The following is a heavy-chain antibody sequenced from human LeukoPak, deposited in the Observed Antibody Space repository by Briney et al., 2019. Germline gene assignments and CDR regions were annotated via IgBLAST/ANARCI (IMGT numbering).Heavy chain of an antibody. V-gene: IGHV3-33*01. CDR1: GFTFSSYG. CDR2: IWYDGSNK. Sequence: GGSLRLSCAASGFTFSSYGMHWVRQAPGKGLEWVAVIWYDGSNKYYADSVKGRFTISRDNSKNTLYLQMNSLRAEDTAVYYCARPQLVYYYDSSGYLNYWGQGTQVTVSS. CDR3: ARPQLVYYYDSSGYLNY. D-gene: IGHD3-22*01. J-gene: IGHJ4*02.